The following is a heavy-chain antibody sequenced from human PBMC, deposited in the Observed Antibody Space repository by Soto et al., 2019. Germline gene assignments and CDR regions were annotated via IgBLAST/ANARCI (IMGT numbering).Heavy chain of an antibody. D-gene: IGHD2-2*01. J-gene: IGHJ4*02. Sequence: GESLKISCKASGFTFTSYWIAWVRQMPAKGLEWMGIIYPVDSDSSYSPSFQVQVTISADKSITTAYLHWSSLKASDTPIYYSSKHAGYCSTHPCANFDWWGQETLETVSS. V-gene: IGHV5-51*01. CDR3: SKHAGYCSTHPCANFDW. CDR1: GFTFTSYW. CDR2: IYPVDSDS.